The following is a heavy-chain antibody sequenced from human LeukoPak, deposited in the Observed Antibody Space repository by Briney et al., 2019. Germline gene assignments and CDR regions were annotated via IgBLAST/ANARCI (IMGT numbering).Heavy chain of an antibody. Sequence: ASVKVSCKASGYTFTSYGINWVRQATGQGLEWMGWMNPNSGNTGYAQKFQGRVTMTRNTSISTAYMELSSLRSEDTAVYYCARGNYYDSSGYYYELAPDCWGQGTLVTVSS. CDR3: ARGNYYDSSGYYYELAPDC. CDR1: GYTFTSYG. J-gene: IGHJ4*02. D-gene: IGHD3-22*01. V-gene: IGHV1-8*01. CDR2: MNPNSGNT.